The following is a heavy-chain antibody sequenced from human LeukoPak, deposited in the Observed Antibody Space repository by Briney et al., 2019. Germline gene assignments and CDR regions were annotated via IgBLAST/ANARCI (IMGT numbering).Heavy chain of an antibody. CDR3: AKRVGGSMTYLGY. CDR1: GFTFSSYD. J-gene: IGHJ4*02. V-gene: IGHV3-23*01. Sequence: GGSLRLSCAASGFTFSSYDMSWVRQAPGKGLEWVSAISASGGSTYYADSVKGRFTISRDNSKNTLYLQMNSLRAEDTAVYYCAKRVGGSMTYLGYWGQGTLVTVSS. D-gene: IGHD2/OR15-2a*01. CDR2: ISASGGST.